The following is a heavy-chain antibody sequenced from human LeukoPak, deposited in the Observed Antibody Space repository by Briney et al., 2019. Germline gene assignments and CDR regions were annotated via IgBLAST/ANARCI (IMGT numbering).Heavy chain of an antibody. V-gene: IGHV4-4*02. D-gene: IGHD3-3*01. J-gene: IGHJ5*02. Sequence: GSLRLSCAASGFTFSSYAMSWVRQSPGKGLEWIGEMYHTGSSNYNPSLKSRVTISVDKSKNQFSLRLSSVTAADTAVYYCARGRGFTIFGVVTRNWFDPWGQGTLVTVSS. CDR3: ARGRGFTIFGVVTRNWFDP. CDR2: MYHTGSS. CDR1: GFTFSSYAM.